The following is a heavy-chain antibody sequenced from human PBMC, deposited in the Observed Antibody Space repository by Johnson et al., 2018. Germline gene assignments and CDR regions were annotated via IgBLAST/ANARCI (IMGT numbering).Heavy chain of an antibody. D-gene: IGHD3/OR15-3a*01. J-gene: IGHJ3*02. CDR3: ARDPLWTLDKPPFDI. V-gene: IGHV3-33*01. CDR2: IWYDGSNK. Sequence: VQLLETGGGVVQPGRSLRLSCAASGFTFSSYGMHWVRQAPGKGLEWVAVIWYDGSNKYYADSVKGRFTISRDNSKNTLYLQMNSLRAEDTAVYYCARDPLWTLDKPPFDIWGQGTMVTVSS. CDR1: GFTFSSYG.